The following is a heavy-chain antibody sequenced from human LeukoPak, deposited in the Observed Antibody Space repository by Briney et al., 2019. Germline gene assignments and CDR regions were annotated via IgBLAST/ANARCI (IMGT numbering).Heavy chain of an antibody. CDR3: ARGGVRKVYDSSGYYFLDY. D-gene: IGHD3-22*01. CDR2: IYYCGST. CDR1: GGSISSYY. V-gene: IGHV4-59*08. J-gene: IGHJ4*02. Sequence: SETLSLTCTVSGGSISSYYWSWIRQPPGKGLEWIGYIYYCGSTNYNPSLKSRVTISVDTSKNQFSLKLSSVTAADTAVYYCARGGVRKVYDSSGYYFLDYWGQGTLVTVSS.